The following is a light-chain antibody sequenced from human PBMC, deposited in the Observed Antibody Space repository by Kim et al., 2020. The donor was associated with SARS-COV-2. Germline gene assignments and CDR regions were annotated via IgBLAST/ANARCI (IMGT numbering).Light chain of an antibody. J-gene: IGKJ3*01. Sequence: VSPGEGATLSCRASQSASGNLAWYQQRPGQAPRLLIHAASTRATGIPARFSGSGSGTEFTLTINNLQSEDFAVYYCQQYHDWPFTFGPGTKVDIK. CDR2: AAS. V-gene: IGKV3-15*01. CDR3: QQYHDWPFT. CDR1: QSASGN.